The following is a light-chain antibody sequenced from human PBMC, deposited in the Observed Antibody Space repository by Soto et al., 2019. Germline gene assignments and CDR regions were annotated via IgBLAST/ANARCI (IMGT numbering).Light chain of an antibody. CDR2: AAS. Sequence: DIQMTQSPSSVSASVGDSVTITCRASQDISSWLAWYQQKPGKAPNXLIYAASSLQSGVPSRFSGSGSGTDFTININSLQPEDSETYYCQQTNSFPRTFGQGTKVDIK. CDR1: QDISSW. V-gene: IGKV1-12*01. CDR3: QQTNSFPRT. J-gene: IGKJ1*01.